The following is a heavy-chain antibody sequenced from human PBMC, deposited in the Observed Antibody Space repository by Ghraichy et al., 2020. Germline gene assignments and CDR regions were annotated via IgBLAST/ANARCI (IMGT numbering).Heavy chain of an antibody. V-gene: IGHV1-2*02. D-gene: IGHD5-18*01. J-gene: IGHJ6*02. CDR3: ARDLRLEIYSYGYGYYYYGMDV. CDR2: INPNSGGT. CDR1: GYTFTGYY. Sequence: ASVKVSCKASGYTFTGYYMHWVRQAPGQGLEWMGWINPNSGGTNYAQKFQGRVTMTRDTSISTAYMELSRLRSDDTAVYYCARDLRLEIYSYGYGYYYYGMDVWGQGTTVTVSS.